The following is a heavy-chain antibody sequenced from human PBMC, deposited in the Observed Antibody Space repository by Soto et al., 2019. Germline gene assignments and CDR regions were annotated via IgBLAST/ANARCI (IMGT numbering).Heavy chain of an antibody. CDR2: SHQSGNT. CDR3: ATRDSSRFY. J-gene: IGHJ4*02. CDR1: GVSISSHDW. Sequence: SETLSLTCAVSGVSISSHDWWTWVRQPPGKGLEWIGESHQSGNTNYNSSLESRVTISVDKSKNQFSLKLTSVTVADTAVYYCATRDSSRFYRGQGTLVTVSS. V-gene: IGHV4-4*02. D-gene: IGHD6-13*01.